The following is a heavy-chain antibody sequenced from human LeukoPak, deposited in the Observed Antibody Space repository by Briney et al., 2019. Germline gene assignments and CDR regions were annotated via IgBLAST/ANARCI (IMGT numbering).Heavy chain of an antibody. Sequence: PGGSLRLSCAASGFTFSSYSMNWVRQAPGKGLEWVSYIGSSSSTIYYADSVKGRFTISRDNAKNSLYLQMNSLRDEDTAVYYCARDQQATWYYYDSSGYYGNLDYWGQGTLVTVSS. CDR2: IGSSSSTI. CDR3: ARDQQATWYYYDSSGYYGNLDY. V-gene: IGHV3-48*02. D-gene: IGHD3-22*01. J-gene: IGHJ4*02. CDR1: GFTFSSYS.